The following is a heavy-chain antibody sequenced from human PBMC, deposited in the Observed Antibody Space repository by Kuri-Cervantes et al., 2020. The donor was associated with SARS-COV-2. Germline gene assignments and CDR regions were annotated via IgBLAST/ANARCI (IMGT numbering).Heavy chain of an antibody. CDR1: GFTFSSYA. CDR2: ISYDGSNK. Sequence: GESRKISCAASGFTFSSYAMHWVRQAPGKGLEWVAVISYDGSNKYYADSVKGRFTISRDNSKNTLYLQMNSLRAEDTAVYYCAIEVPATAGFDYWGQGTLVTVSS. CDR3: AIEVPATAGFDY. V-gene: IGHV3-30*04. D-gene: IGHD2-2*01. J-gene: IGHJ4*02.